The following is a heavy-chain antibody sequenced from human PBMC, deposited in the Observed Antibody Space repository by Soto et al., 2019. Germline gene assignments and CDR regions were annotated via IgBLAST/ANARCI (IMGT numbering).Heavy chain of an antibody. CDR2: FYYTGGT. CDR1: VASMSSSRSY. CDR3: ASPRQGNYDFLSGYYALDY. Sequence: LXLTCTVSVASMSSSRSYWGWVRQPPGKGLEWIVSFYYTGGTYSTYYNPSLKSRVTISVDTSKSQFSLNLRSVTAADTAVYYCASPRQGNYDFLSGYYALDYWGQGTLVTASS. D-gene: IGHD3-3*01. V-gene: IGHV4-39*01. J-gene: IGHJ4*02.